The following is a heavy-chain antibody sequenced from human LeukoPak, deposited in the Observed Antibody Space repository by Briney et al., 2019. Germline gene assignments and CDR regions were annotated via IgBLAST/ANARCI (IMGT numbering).Heavy chain of an antibody. CDR1: GFTFSSYG. J-gene: IGHJ6*02. CDR3: AGARIAYYYGMDV. V-gene: IGHV3-33*01. CDR2: IWYDGSNK. D-gene: IGHD2-21*01. Sequence: GGSLRLSCAASGFTFSSYGMHWVRQAPGKGLEWVAVIWYDGSNKYYADSVKGRFTISRDNSKNTLYLQMNSLRAEDTAVYYCAGARIAYYYGMDVWGQGTTVTVSS.